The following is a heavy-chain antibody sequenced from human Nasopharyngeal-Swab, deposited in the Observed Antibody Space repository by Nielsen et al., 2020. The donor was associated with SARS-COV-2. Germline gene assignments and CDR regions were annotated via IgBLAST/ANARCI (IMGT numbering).Heavy chain of an antibody. J-gene: IGHJ6*02. D-gene: IGHD6-13*01. CDR2: INTNTGNP. CDR3: AREAAAGIVYGMDV. Sequence: ASVKVSCKASGYTFTGYAMNWARQAPGQGLEWMGWINTNTGNPTYAQGFTGRFVFSLDTSVSTAYLQISSLKAEDTAVYYCAREAAAGIVYGMDVWGQGTTVTVSS. V-gene: IGHV7-4-1*02. CDR1: GYTFTGYA.